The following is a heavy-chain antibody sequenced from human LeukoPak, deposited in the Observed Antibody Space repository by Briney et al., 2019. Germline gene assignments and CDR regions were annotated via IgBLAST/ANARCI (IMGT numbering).Heavy chain of an antibody. D-gene: IGHD3-10*02. CDR1: GITISDYH. J-gene: IGHJ6*04. Sequence: GGSLRLSCAASGITISDYHMSWIRQAPGKGLEWVSYITSSSSTIYYADPVKGRFTISRDNAKNSLYLQMNSLRAEDTAVYYCAELGITMIGGVWGKGTTVTISS. CDR2: ITSSSSTI. CDR3: AELGITMIGGV. V-gene: IGHV3-11*04.